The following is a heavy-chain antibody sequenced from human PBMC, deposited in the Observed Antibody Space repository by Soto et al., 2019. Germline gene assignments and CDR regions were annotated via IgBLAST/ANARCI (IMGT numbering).Heavy chain of an antibody. CDR2: ISAYNGNT. D-gene: IGHD3-3*01. J-gene: IGHJ4*02. V-gene: IGHV1-18*01. Sequence: QVQLVQSGAEVKKPGASVKVSCKASGYTFTSYGISWVRQAPGQGLEWMGWISAYNGNTNYAQKLQGRVTMTTGTSTSTAYMELRSLRSDDTAVYYCARVRSSSRVFGVVIISFRAGYFDYWGQGTLVTVSS. CDR1: GYTFTSYG. CDR3: ARVRSSSRVFGVVIISFRAGYFDY.